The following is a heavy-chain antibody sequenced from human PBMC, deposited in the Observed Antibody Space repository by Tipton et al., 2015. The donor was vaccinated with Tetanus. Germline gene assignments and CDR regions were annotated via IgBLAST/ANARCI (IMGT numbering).Heavy chain of an antibody. CDR2: ISAYNGNT. J-gene: IGHJ5*02. V-gene: IGHV1-18*01. Sequence: QLVQSGPEVKKPGASVKVSCKASGYTFTSYGISWVRQAPGQGLEWMGWISAYNGNTNYAQKLQGRVTMTTDTSTSTAYMELRSLRSDDTAVYYCARVRYYGSGSYEVAGWFDPWGQGTLVTVSS. CDR1: GYTFTSYG. CDR3: ARVRYYGSGSYEVAGWFDP. D-gene: IGHD3-10*01.